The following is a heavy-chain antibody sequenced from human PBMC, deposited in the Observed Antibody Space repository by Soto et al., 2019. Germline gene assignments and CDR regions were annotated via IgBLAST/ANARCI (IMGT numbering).Heavy chain of an antibody. CDR2: IDGSGGIT. D-gene: IGHD3-10*01. V-gene: IGHV3-23*01. CDR1: GFTFGTTD. Sequence: QLLQSGGGLVQPGGSLTLSCAASGFTFGTTDMSWVRQAAGGGLEWVSTIDGSGGITYYADSVKGRCTISRDNSRNTVYLQMNSLRGDDTALSYCGKNSGWFNTWGQGALVTVSS. CDR3: GKNSGWFNT. J-gene: IGHJ5*02.